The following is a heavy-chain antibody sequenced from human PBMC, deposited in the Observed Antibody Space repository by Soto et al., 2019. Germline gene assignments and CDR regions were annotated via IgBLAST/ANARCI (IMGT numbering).Heavy chain of an antibody. CDR2: ISSNGGST. J-gene: IGHJ3*02. CDR1: GFTFSSYA. CDR3: VKGAPFYYYDSSGSDAFDI. V-gene: IGHV3-64D*08. Sequence: GGSLRLSCSASGFTFSSYAMHWVRQAPGKGLEYVSAISSNGGSTYYADSVKGRFTISRDNSKNTLYLQMSSLRAEDTAVYYCVKGAPFYYYDSSGSDAFDIWGQGTMVTVSS. D-gene: IGHD3-22*01.